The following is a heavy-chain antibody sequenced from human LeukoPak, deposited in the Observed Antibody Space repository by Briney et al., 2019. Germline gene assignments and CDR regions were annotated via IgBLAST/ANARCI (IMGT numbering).Heavy chain of an antibody. CDR2: IYHSGST. CDR1: GYSISSGYY. V-gene: IGHV4-38-2*02. Sequence: PSETLSLTCTVSGYSISSGYYWGWIRQPPGKGLEWIGSIYHSGSTYYNPSLKSRVTISVDTSKNQFSLKLSSVTAADTAVYYCARDPYYDFWSGYVWFDPWGQGTLVTVSS. CDR3: ARDPYYDFWSGYVWFDP. J-gene: IGHJ5*02. D-gene: IGHD3-3*01.